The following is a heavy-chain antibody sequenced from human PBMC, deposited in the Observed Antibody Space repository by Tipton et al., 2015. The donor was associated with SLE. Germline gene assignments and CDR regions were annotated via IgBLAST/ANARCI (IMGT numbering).Heavy chain of an antibody. CDR2: INSDGSST. Sequence: SLRLSCAASGFSFSSSWMHWVRQVPGEGLVWVSCINSDGSSTYYTDSVRGRLTISRDNAKNMLYLQMSSLRAEDTAVYFCARIEGSLKYYYYYYMDVWGKGTTVTVSS. V-gene: IGHV3-74*01. D-gene: IGHD3-9*01. CDR3: ARIEGSLKYYYYYYMDV. J-gene: IGHJ6*03. CDR1: GFSFSSSW.